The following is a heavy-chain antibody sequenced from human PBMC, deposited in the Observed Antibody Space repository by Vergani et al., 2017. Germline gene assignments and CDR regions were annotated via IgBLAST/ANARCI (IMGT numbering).Heavy chain of an antibody. D-gene: IGHD3-22*01. CDR1: GFTVSSNY. Sequence: EVQLVESGGGLVQPGGSLRLSCAASGFTVSSNYMSWVRQAPGKGLEWVSVIYSGGSTYYADSVKGRFTISRDNSKNTLYRQMNSLRAEDTAVYYCARAPNYYDSSGYLFGAFDIWGQGTMVTVSS. CDR2: IYSGGST. CDR3: ARAPNYYDSSGYLFGAFDI. J-gene: IGHJ3*02. V-gene: IGHV3-66*02.